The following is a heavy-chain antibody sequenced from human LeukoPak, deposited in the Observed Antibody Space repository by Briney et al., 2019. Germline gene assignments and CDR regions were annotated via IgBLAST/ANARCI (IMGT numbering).Heavy chain of an antibody. J-gene: IGHJ4*02. CDR1: GYTFTSYD. CDR2: MNPNSGNT. V-gene: IGHV1-8*01. CDR3: ARGSIYCSSTSCYDNFDY. Sequence: ASVKVSCKASGYTFTSYDINWVRQATGQGLEWMGWMNPNSGNTGYAQKFQGRVTMTRNTSISTAYMELSSLRSEDTAVYYCARGSIYCSSTSCYDNFDYWGQGTLVTVSS. D-gene: IGHD2-2*01.